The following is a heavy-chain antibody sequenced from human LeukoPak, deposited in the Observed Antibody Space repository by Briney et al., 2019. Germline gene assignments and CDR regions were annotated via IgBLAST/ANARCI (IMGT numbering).Heavy chain of an antibody. V-gene: IGHV4-59*08. CDR1: GGSISSYY. J-gene: IGHJ4*02. D-gene: IGHD6-19*01. Sequence: SETLSLTCTVSGGSISSYYCSWIRQPPGKGLEWIGYIYYSGSTNYNPSLKSRVTISVDTSKNQFSLKLSSVTAADTAVYYCARSRHSSGWYYYWGQGTMVTVSS. CDR3: ARSRHSSGWYYY. CDR2: IYYSGST.